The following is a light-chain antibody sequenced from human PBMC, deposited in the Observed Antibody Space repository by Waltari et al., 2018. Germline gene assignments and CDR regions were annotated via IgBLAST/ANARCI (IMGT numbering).Light chain of an antibody. J-gene: IGKJ5*01. CDR2: DAS. Sequence: EIVLAPSPATLSFSPGERATLSCRASQSVGRFLAWYQRKPGQAPRLLIYDASDRATGTPARFSGSGSGTDVTLTISSLEPEDFAVYYCQHRGNWPLLAFGQGTRLEIK. CDR3: QHRGNWPLLA. V-gene: IGKV3-11*01. CDR1: QSVGRF.